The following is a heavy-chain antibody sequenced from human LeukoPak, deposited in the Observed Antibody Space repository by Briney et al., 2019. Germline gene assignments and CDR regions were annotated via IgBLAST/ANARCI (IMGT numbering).Heavy chain of an antibody. J-gene: IGHJ4*02. Sequence: PGGSLRLSCVASGFTVSSNSMNWVRQAPGKGLEWVSILFSGGSALNADSVKGRFTISRDNSKNTLYLQMNSLRAEDTAVYYCARFHRGWYFDYWGQGTLATVSS. D-gene: IGHD2-15*01. V-gene: IGHV3-53*01. CDR2: LFSGGSA. CDR3: ARFHRGWYFDY. CDR1: GFTVSSNS.